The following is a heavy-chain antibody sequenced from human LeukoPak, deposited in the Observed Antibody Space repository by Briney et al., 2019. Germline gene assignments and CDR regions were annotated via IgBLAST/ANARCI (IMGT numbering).Heavy chain of an antibody. CDR1: GFTFSTYA. Sequence: PGGSLRLSCAASGFTFSTYAVNWVRQAPGKGLEWVSTISGSGDSTYYADSVKGRFTISRDNSKDTLYLQMSSVRVDDTAVYYCARAFSSGYDLLNWGQGTLVTVSS. J-gene: IGHJ4*02. D-gene: IGHD5-12*01. CDR2: ISGSGDST. CDR3: ARAFSSGYDLLN. V-gene: IGHV3-23*01.